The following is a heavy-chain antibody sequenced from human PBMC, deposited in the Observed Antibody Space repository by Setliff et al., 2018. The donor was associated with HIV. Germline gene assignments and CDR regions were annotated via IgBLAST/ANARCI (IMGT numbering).Heavy chain of an antibody. CDR2: IYYSGTT. Sequence: SETLSLTCAVSGYSISSGYYWGWIRQPPGKGLEWIGSIYYSGTTYHNPSLRSRVAISLDTSRNQFSLDLSSVTAADTAVYFCVSQYGSGSYLNYWSQGTLVTVSS. CDR3: VSQYGSGSYLNY. J-gene: IGHJ4*02. D-gene: IGHD3-10*01. V-gene: IGHV4-38-2*01. CDR1: GYSISSGYY.